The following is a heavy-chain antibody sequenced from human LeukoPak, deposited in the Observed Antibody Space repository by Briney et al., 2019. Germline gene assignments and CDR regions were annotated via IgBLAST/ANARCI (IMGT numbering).Heavy chain of an antibody. CDR1: GFTFSSYA. Sequence: GGSLRLSCAASGFTFSSYAMTWVRQAPGKGLEWVSAISGSGGSTYYADSVKGRFTISRDNSKNTLYLQMHSLRAEDTAVYYCAKFSFEYSSSSSSSTMSYYYYMDVWGKGTTVTVSS. V-gene: IGHV3-23*01. D-gene: IGHD6-6*01. CDR3: AKFSFEYSSSSSSSTMSYYYYMDV. J-gene: IGHJ6*03. CDR2: ISGSGGST.